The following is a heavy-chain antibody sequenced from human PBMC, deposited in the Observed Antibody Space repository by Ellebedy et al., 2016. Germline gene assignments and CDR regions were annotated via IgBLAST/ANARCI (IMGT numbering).Heavy chain of an antibody. D-gene: IGHD3-22*01. V-gene: IGHV3-48*01. Sequence: GGSLRLSCEVSGFVFSRYSMDWVRQAPGKGLEWLSYINTNGGTYYADSVRGRFTITRDNAANSVYLQMNSLTAEDTAVYFCTRDHEDSTGRYYIDFDHWGQGALVTVSS. CDR1: GFVFSRYS. CDR2: INTNGGT. CDR3: TRDHEDSTGRYYIDFDH. J-gene: IGHJ4*02.